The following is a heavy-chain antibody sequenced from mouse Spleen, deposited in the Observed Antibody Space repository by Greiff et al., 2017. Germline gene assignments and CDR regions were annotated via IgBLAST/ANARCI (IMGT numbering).Heavy chain of an antibody. CDR2: ISSGGGST. CDR1: GFTFSSYY. Sequence: EVQLVESGGGLVKLGGSLKLSCAASGFTFSSYYMSWVRQTPEKRLEWVATISSGGGSTYYPDSVKGRFTISRDNAKNTLYLQMSSLNSEDTAVYYCARVDYGNYVFDYWGQGTTLTVSS. D-gene: IGHD2-1*01. CDR3: ARVDYGNYVFDY. V-gene: IGHV5-12-1*01. J-gene: IGHJ2*01.